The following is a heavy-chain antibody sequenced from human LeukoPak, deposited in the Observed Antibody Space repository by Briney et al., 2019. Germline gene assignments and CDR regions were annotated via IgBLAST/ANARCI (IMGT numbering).Heavy chain of an antibody. CDR1: GYTFTSYY. Sequence: ASVKVSCKASGYTFTSYYMHWVRQAPGQGLEWMGIINPSGGSTSYAQKFQGRVTMTRDMSTSTVYMELSSLRSEDTAVYYCARDLSVHAIVGATFSFDYWGQGTLVTVSS. CDR3: ARDLSVHAIVGATFSFDY. J-gene: IGHJ4*02. V-gene: IGHV1-46*01. D-gene: IGHD1-26*01. CDR2: INPSGGST.